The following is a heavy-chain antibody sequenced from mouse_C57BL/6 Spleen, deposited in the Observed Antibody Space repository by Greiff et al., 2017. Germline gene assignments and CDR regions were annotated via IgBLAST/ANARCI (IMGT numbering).Heavy chain of an antibody. CDR3: ARAVVATDYFDY. V-gene: IGHV1-22*01. Sequence: VQLQQSGPELVKPGASVKMSCKASGYTFTDYNMHWVKQSHGKSLEWIGYINPNNGGTSYNQKFKGKATLTVNKSSSTAYMELRSLTSEDSAVYYCARAVVATDYFDYWGQGTTLTVSS. CDR1: GYTFTDYN. CDR2: INPNNGGT. J-gene: IGHJ2*01. D-gene: IGHD1-1*01.